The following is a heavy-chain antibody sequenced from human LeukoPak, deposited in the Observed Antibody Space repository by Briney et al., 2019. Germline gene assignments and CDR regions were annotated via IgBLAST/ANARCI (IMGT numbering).Heavy chain of an antibody. CDR2: INYSGST. Sequence: SETLSLTCTVSGGSISSYYWSWIRQPPGKGLEWIGYINYSGSTKYNPSLKSRVTISVDTSKNQFSLKLSSVTAADTAVYYCARTFSESYYYYGMDVWGQGTTVTVSS. D-gene: IGHD1-26*01. CDR1: GGSISSYY. J-gene: IGHJ6*02. V-gene: IGHV4-59*01. CDR3: ARTFSESYYYYGMDV.